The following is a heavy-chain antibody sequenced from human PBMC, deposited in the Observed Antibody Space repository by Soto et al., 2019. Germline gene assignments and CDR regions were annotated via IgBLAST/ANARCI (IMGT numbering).Heavy chain of an antibody. CDR3: ARGITATVGDWLDP. CDR1: GYTFTSYY. Sequence: QVQLVQSGAEVKKPGASVMVSCKASGYTFTSYYMHWLRQAPGQGLEWMGIINPSSGSTNFARKFQGTVSLTTDTSTSTLFMDLNSLRSEDTAVSYCARGITATVGDWLDPWGQGTLVTVSS. CDR2: INPSSGST. D-gene: IGHD1-20*01. J-gene: IGHJ5*02. V-gene: IGHV1-46*01.